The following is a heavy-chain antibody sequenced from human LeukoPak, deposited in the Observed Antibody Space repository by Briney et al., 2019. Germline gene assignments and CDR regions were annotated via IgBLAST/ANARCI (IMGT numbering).Heavy chain of an antibody. Sequence: GGSLRLSCAASGFTFSSKAMTWVRQAPGKGLEWVSAISGSGDSTYYADSVKGRFTISRDNSKNTLYLQMNILRAEDTAVYYCSKSLGDIVVVAAAFDSWGQGALVTVSS. CDR3: SKSLGDIVVVAAAFDS. CDR2: ISGSGDST. D-gene: IGHD2-15*01. V-gene: IGHV3-23*01. CDR1: GFTFSSKA. J-gene: IGHJ4*02.